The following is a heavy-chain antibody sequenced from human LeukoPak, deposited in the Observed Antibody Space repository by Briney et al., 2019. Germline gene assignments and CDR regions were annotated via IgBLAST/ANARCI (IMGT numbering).Heavy chain of an antibody. V-gene: IGHV1-2*02. CDR1: GYTFTGNY. D-gene: IGHD6-13*01. J-gene: IGHJ4*02. Sequence: ASVTVSCKASGYTFTGNYLHWVRQAPGQGLEGMGWINPNNGGTKYAQKFQGRVTMTRDTSISTAYMEVSRLRSDDSAVYYCAGDIEAAGSFDYWGQGTPVTVSS. CDR3: AGDIEAAGSFDY. CDR2: INPNNGGT.